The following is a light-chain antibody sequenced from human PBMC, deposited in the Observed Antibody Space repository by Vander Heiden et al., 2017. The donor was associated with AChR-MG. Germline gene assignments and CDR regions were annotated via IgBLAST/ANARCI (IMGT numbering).Light chain of an antibody. CDR3: QQLNSYLYT. V-gene: IGKV1-9*01. CDR1: QGIGNY. J-gene: IGKJ2*01. Sequence: DVQLTQSPSLLSASVGDRVTITCRASQGIGNYLAWYQQKSGKAPKILIYAASTLQSGVPSRFSGGGSGTEFTLTITSLQPEDFATYYCQQLNSYLYTFGQGTKLEIK. CDR2: AAS.